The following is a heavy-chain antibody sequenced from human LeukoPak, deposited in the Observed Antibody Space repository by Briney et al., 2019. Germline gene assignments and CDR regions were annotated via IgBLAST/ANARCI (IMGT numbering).Heavy chain of an antibody. J-gene: IGHJ4*02. CDR1: GYTFTNYG. V-gene: IGHV7-4-1*02. Sequence: ASVKVSCKASGYTFTNYGMNWVRQAPGQGLEWMGWINTNTGNPTYAQGFTGRLVFSFDTSVSTAYLQISSLRAEDTALYYCARDKYQLPYEIDYWGQGTLVTVSS. CDR3: ARDKYQLPYEIDY. D-gene: IGHD2-2*01. CDR2: INTNTGNP.